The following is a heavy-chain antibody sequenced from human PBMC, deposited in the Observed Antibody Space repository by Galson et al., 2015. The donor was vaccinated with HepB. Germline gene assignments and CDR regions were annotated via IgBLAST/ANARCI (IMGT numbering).Heavy chain of an antibody. CDR1: GYTFTSNY. V-gene: IGHV1-46*04. Sequence: SVKVSCKASGYTFTSNYMHWVRQAPGQGLEWMGIINPSGGSTSYAQKLQGRVTMTRDTSTSTVYMELSSLRSEDTAVYYCAREGGLLWFGELFPFDYWGQGTLVTVSS. CDR3: AREGGLLWFGELFPFDY. D-gene: IGHD3-10*01. J-gene: IGHJ4*02. CDR2: INPSGGST.